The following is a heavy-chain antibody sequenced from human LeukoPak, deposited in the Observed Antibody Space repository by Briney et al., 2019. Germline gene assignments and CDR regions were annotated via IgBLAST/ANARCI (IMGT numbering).Heavy chain of an antibody. CDR2: IYTSGST. D-gene: IGHD2-2*01. CDR3: ARHAVVPAAPVNDWLDP. V-gene: IGHV4-61*02. Sequence: SETLSLTCTVSGGSISRGSYYWSWIRQPAGKGLEWIGRIYTSGSTNYNPSLKSRVTISVDTSKNQFSLKLSSVTAADTAVYYCARHAVVPAAPVNDWLDPWGQGTLVTVSS. J-gene: IGHJ5*02. CDR1: GGSISRGSYY.